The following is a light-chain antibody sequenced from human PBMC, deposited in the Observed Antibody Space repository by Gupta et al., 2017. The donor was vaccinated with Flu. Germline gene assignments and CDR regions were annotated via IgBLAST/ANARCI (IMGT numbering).Light chain of an antibody. CDR3: ILFLGSGIWV. CDR1: SGSVSSNSY. J-gene: IGLJ3*02. V-gene: IGLV8-61*01. CDR2: STT. Sequence: QTVVTQEPSLSVSPGGTVPLTCGLSSGSVSSNSYSSWFQQTPGQTPRTLIYSTTTRSSGVPDRFSGSILGNKAALTITGAQADDESGYYCILFLGSGIWVFGGGTKLTVL.